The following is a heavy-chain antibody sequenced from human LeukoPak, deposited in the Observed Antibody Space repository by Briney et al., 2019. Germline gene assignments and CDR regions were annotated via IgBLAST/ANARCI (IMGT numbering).Heavy chain of an antibody. J-gene: IGHJ5*02. V-gene: IGHV1-46*01. CDR2: INPSGGST. Sequence: GASVKVSYKASGYTFTSYYMHWVRQAPGQGLEWMGIINPSGGSTSYAQKFQGRVTMTRDMSTSTVYMELSSLRSEDTAVYYCTRDRPYNWFDPWGQGTLVTVSS. CDR1: GYTFTSYY. CDR3: TRDRPYNWFDP.